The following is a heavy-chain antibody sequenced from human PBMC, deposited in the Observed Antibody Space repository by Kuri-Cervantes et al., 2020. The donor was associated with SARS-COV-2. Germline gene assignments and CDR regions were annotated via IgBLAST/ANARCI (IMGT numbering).Heavy chain of an antibody. Sequence: ASVKVSCKVSGYTLTELSMHWVRQAPGKGLEWMGGFDPEDGETIYAQKFQGRVTMTEDTSTDTAYMGLSSLRSDDTAVYYCATVSQKYTDSYWDLKTIDIWGQGTMVTVSS. D-gene: IGHD2-21*02. CDR1: GYTLTELS. J-gene: IGHJ3*02. V-gene: IGHV1-24*01. CDR3: ATVSQKYTDSYWDLKTIDI. CDR2: FDPEDGET.